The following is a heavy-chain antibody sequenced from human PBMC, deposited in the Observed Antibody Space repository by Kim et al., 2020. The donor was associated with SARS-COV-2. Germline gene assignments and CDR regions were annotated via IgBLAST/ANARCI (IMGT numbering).Heavy chain of an antibody. CDR2: IYSGGSST. V-gene: IGHV3-23*03. CDR1: GFTFSSYA. J-gene: IGHJ4*02. D-gene: IGHD6-13*01. Sequence: GGSLRLSCAASGFTFSSYAMTWVRQAPAKGLDWVSVIYSGGSSTYYADSVKGRFTISRDNSKNTLYLQMNSLRAEDTAVYYCAKTLSSPSWYPIYWGQGT. CDR3: AKTLSSPSWYPIY.